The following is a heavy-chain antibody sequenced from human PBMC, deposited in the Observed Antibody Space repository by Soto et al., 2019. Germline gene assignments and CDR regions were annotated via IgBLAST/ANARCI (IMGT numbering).Heavy chain of an antibody. CDR1: GGTFSSYA. D-gene: IGHD4-17*01. CDR2: IIPIFGTA. V-gene: IGHV1-69*01. J-gene: IGHJ5*02. CDR3: ARGWGDYGDASNGFDR. Sequence: QVQLVQSGAEVKKPGSSVKVSCKASGGTFSSYAISWVRQAPGQGLEWMGGIIPIFGTANYAQKFQGRVTITADECASTAYMELSSLRSEDTAVYYCARGWGDYGDASNGFDRWGEGTLVTVSS.